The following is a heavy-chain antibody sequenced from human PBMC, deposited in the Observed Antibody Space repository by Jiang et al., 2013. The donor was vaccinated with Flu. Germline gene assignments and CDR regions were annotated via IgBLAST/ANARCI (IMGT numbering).Heavy chain of an antibody. CDR2: TYYRSKWYN. Sequence: SQTLSLTCAISGDSVSSNSAAWHWIRQSPSRGLEWLGRTYYRSKWYNDYAVSVKSRITINPDTSKNQFSLQLNSVTPEDTAVYYCARVATYKYGFSGYWDFDYWGRGTLVTVSS. V-gene: IGHV6-1*01. CDR3: ARVATYKYGFSGYWDFDY. D-gene: IGHD3-22*01. CDR1: GDSVSSNSAA. J-gene: IGHJ4*02.